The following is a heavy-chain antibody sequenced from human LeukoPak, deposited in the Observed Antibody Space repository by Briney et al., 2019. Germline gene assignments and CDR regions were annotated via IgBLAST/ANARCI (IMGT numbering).Heavy chain of an antibody. V-gene: IGHV1-46*01. D-gene: IGHD2-2*01. CDR1: GYIFTSYY. Sequence: GASVKVSCKTSGYIFTSYYIHWVRQAPGQGGEWMGLINPSGGITTYAQEFQGRVTMTRDTSTSTVYMELSSLRSDDTAVYYCARGVDCSSTSCYAAGDYWGQGTLVTVS. CDR3: ARGVDCSSTSCYAAGDY. CDR2: INPSGGIT. J-gene: IGHJ4*02.